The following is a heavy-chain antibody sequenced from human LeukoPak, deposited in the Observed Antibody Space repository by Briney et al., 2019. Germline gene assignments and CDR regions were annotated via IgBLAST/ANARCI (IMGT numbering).Heavy chain of an antibody. CDR3: AKGEGLLWFGELSPPYYYYGMDV. CDR2: ISGSGSNT. V-gene: IGHV3-23*01. J-gene: IGHJ6*02. Sequence: GGSLRLSCAASGFIFNDYAMNWVRQAPGKGLEWVSDISGSGSNTHYTDSVKGRFTISRDNSKNTLYLQMNSLRAEDTAVYYCAKGEGLLWFGELSPPYYYYGMDVWGQGTTVTVSS. CDR1: GFIFNDYA. D-gene: IGHD3-10*01.